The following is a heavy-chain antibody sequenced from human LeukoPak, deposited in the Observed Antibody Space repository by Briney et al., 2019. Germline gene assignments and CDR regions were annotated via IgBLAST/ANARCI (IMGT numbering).Heavy chain of an antibody. V-gene: IGHV1-2*02. Sequence: ASVKVSCKASGYTFTGYYMHWVRQAPGQGLEWMGWINPNSGGTNYAQKFQGRVTMTRDTSISTAYMELSRLRSDDTAVYYCARDFPPYYYDSSGYYYGLDYWGQGTLVTVSS. CDR1: GYTFTGYY. D-gene: IGHD3-22*01. J-gene: IGHJ4*02. CDR2: INPNSGGT. CDR3: ARDFPPYYYDSSGYYYGLDY.